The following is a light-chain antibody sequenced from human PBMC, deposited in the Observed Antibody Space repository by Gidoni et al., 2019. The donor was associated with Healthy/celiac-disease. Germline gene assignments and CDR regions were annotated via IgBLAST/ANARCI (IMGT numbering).Light chain of an antibody. CDR2: AAA. CDR3: QQRYSTPPWT. Sequence: DIEMTQSPSSLSASVGDRVTITCRASQSISSYLNWYQQKPGKAPQLLIYAAASLQSGVPSRFSGSGSGTDFTLTISSLQPEDFATYYCQQRYSTPPWTFGQGTKVEIK. J-gene: IGKJ1*01. V-gene: IGKV1-39*01. CDR1: QSISSY.